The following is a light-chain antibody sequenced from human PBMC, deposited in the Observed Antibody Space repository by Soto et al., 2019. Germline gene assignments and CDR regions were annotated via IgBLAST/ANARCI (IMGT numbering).Light chain of an antibody. CDR3: QQYDNLSIT. J-gene: IGKJ5*01. CDR2: DAS. Sequence: DIQMTQSPSSLSASVGDRVTMTCQASQDISNYLNWYQQKLGKAPKLLIYDASNLETGAPSRFSGGGSGTDFTFTISSLQPEDIGIYYCQQYDNLSITFGQGTRLEIK. CDR1: QDISNY. V-gene: IGKV1-33*01.